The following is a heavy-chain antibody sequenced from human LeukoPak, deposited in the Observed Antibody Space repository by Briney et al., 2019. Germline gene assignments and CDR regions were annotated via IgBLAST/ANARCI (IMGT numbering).Heavy chain of an antibody. J-gene: IGHJ4*02. Sequence: PGESLKISCEGSGYSFTSYWIAWVRQMPGKGLEWMGIIYPGDFDTRYSPSFQGQVTISADKSINIAYLQWSSLKASDTAIYYCARRALTTGYFDYWGQGSLVTVSS. CDR1: GYSFTSYW. D-gene: IGHD1-1*01. CDR2: IYPGDFDT. V-gene: IGHV5-51*01. CDR3: ARRALTTGYFDY.